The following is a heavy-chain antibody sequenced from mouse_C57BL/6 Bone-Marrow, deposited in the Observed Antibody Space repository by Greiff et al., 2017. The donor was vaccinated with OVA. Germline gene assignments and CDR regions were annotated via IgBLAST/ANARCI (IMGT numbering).Heavy chain of an antibody. J-gene: IGHJ1*03. V-gene: IGHV5-9-1*02. CDR3: TRDIYSDYGGHFDV. Sequence: EVQGVESGEGLVKPGGSLQLSCAASGFTFSSYAMSWVRQTPEKRLEWVAYISSGGDYSDDADTVMGRFSISRDYARNTLYLQMSMLKSEYTAMYYCTRDIYSDYGGHFDVWGTGTTVTVSS. D-gene: IGHD2-4*01. CDR2: ISSGGDYS. CDR1: GFTFSSYA.